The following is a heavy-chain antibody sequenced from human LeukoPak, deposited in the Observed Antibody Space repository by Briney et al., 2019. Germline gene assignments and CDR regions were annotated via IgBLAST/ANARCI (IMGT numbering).Heavy chain of an antibody. V-gene: IGHV1-8*01. D-gene: IGHD5-18*01. CDR1: GYTFTSYD. CDR2: MNPNSGNT. J-gene: IGHJ4*02. CDR3: ARVDTAMLSPDY. Sequence: ASVKVSCKASGYTFTSYDINWVRQATGQGLEWMGWMNPNSGNTGYAQKFQGRVTMTRNTSISTAYMELSSLRSEDTAVYYCARVDTAMLSPDYWGQGTLVTVSS.